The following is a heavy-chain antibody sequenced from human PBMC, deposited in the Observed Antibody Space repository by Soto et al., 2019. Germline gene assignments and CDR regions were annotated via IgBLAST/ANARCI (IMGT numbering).Heavy chain of an antibody. V-gene: IGHV3-23*01. CDR1: GFTFSSYA. Sequence: LRLSCAASGFTFSSYAMSWVRQAPGKGLEWVSAISGSGGSTYYADSVKGRFTISRDNSKNTLYLQMNSLRAEDTAVYYCAKDPGGGITMVRGATNWGQGTLVTVSS. D-gene: IGHD3-10*01. J-gene: IGHJ4*02. CDR3: AKDPGGGITMVRGATN. CDR2: ISGSGGST.